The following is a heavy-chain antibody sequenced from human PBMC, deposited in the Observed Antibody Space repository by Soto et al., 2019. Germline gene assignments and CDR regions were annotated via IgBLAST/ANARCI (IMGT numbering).Heavy chain of an antibody. CDR2: ISSSGSTI. J-gene: IGHJ6*02. Sequence: GGSLRLSCAASGFTFSDYYMSWIRQAPGKGLEWVSYISSSGSTIYYADSVKGRFTISRDNAKNSLYLQMNSLRAEDTAVYYCARDGAAAGTYYYYYYYGMDVWGQGTTVTVSS. CDR1: GFTFSDYY. CDR3: ARDGAAAGTYYYYYYYGMDV. V-gene: IGHV3-11*01. D-gene: IGHD6-13*01.